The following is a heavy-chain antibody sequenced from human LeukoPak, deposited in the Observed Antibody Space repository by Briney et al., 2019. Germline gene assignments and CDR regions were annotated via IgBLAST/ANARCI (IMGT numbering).Heavy chain of an antibody. Sequence: GGSLRLSCAASGFTFSSYAMSWVRQAPGKGLEWVSAISGSGGSTYYADSVKGRFTISRDNSKNTLYLQMNSLRAEDTAVYYCAKEEGIVVVPAAKGAFDIWGQGTMVTVSS. V-gene: IGHV3-23*01. D-gene: IGHD2-2*01. J-gene: IGHJ3*02. CDR1: GFTFSSYA. CDR2: ISGSGGST. CDR3: AKEEGIVVVPAAKGAFDI.